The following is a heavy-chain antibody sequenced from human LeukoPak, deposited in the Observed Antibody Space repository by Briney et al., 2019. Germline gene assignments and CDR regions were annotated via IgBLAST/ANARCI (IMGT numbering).Heavy chain of an antibody. J-gene: IGHJ3*02. CDR3: AVEYNSSPYAFDI. CDR2: ICYDGSNK. D-gene: IGHD2/OR15-2a*01. V-gene: IGHV3-33*01. Sequence: GGSLRLSCAASGFTFSSYCMHWVRQAPGKGLEWVAGICYDGSNKYYADSVKGRFTLSRDTSKNTLYLQMNSLRDEDTAVYYCAVEYNSSPYAFDIWGQGTKVTVSS. CDR1: GFTFSSYC.